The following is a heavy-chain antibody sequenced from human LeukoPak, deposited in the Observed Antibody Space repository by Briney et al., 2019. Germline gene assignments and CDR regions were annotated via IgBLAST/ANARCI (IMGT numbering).Heavy chain of an antibody. D-gene: IGHD2-21*01. CDR3: ARDHCDDAACYPFDR. J-gene: IGHJ4*02. V-gene: IGHV4-4*07. CDR2: VYLGGST. Sequence: PSETLSLTRNVSGASFNYYYWSWLRQPAGKGLEWIGRVYLGGSTNYNPSLKSRVMMSLDKANNQFSLRLSSVTAADTAIYYCARDHCDDAACYPFDRWGQGALVTVSS. CDR1: GASFNYYY.